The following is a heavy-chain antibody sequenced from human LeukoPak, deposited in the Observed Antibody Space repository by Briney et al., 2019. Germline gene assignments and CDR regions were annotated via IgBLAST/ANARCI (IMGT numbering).Heavy chain of an antibody. Sequence: GGSLRLSCAASGLTFSSYGMSWVRQTPGKGLEWVSAISNSGGSTYYADSVKGRFTISRDNSKNTLYLQMNSLRAEDTAVYYCAKDRDSSGWPDYWGQGTLVTVSS. CDR1: GLTFSSYG. J-gene: IGHJ4*02. D-gene: IGHD6-19*01. V-gene: IGHV3-23*01. CDR2: ISNSGGST. CDR3: AKDRDSSGWPDY.